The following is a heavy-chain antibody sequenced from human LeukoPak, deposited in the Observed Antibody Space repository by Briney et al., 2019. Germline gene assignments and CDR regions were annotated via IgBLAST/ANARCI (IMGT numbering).Heavy chain of an antibody. CDR2: IKQDAGTE. D-gene: IGHD3-22*01. V-gene: IGHV3-7*01. J-gene: IGHJ4*02. Sequence: PGGSLRLSCAASGFTFSSYWVSWVRQAPGKGLEWVASIKQDAGTEYSVDSLKGRFTISRDNAYNSLYLQMNSLRAEDTAVYFCARGSRDSSGYRYYLNYWGQGTLVTVSS. CDR3: ARGSRDSSGYRYYLNY. CDR1: GFTFSSYW.